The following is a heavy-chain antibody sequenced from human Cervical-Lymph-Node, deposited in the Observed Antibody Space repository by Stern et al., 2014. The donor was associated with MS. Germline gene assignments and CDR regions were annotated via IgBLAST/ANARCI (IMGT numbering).Heavy chain of an antibody. V-gene: IGHV5-51*01. CDR3: ARQRYFDY. CDR2: IFPGGSDI. J-gene: IGHJ4*02. CDR1: GYTFTSYW. Sequence: VQLGQSGPEVKRPGESLKISCQASGYTFTSYWIGWVRQMPGKGLEWIAIIFPGGSDIRYSPSFQGQVTIPADKSSSTAYLQWNNLKASDTAIYYCARQRYFDYWGQGTLVTVSS.